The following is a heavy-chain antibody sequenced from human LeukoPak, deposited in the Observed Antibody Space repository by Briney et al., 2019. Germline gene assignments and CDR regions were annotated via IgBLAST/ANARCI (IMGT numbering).Heavy chain of an antibody. CDR1: GFTFSSYS. CDR2: ISSSSSTI. V-gene: IGHV3-48*01. Sequence: PGGSLRLSCAASGFTFSSYSMNWVRQAPGKGLEWVSYISSSSSTIYYADSVKGRFTISRDNAKNSLYLQMNSLRAEDTAVYYCARERNTQDAEGFDYWGQGTLVTVSS. D-gene: IGHD2-2*02. J-gene: IGHJ4*02. CDR3: ARERNTQDAEGFDY.